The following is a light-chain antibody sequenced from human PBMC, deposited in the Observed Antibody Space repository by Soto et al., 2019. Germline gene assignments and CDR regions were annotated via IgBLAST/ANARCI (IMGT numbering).Light chain of an antibody. CDR3: QVWDSSSDHPV. CDR1: NIGSKS. J-gene: IGLJ1*01. V-gene: IGLV3-21*02. Sequence: SYELTQTPSVSVAPGQTARFTCGGNNIGSKSVQWYQQKPGQAPVLVVFDDGDRPSGIPERFSGSNSGNTATLTISGVEAGDEADYYCQVWDSSSDHPVFGTGTKVTVL. CDR2: DDG.